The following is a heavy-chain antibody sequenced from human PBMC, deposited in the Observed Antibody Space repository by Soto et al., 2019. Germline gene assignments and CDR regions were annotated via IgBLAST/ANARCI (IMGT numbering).Heavy chain of an antibody. Sequence: ASVKVSCKASGYTFTSYDINWVRQATGQGLEWMGWMNPNSGNTGYAQKFQGRVTMTRNTSISTAYMELSSLRSEDTAVYYCARGPQLELRGNYYYYYGMDVWGQGTTVTVSS. J-gene: IGHJ6*02. CDR3: ARGPQLELRGNYYYYYGMDV. D-gene: IGHD1-26*01. V-gene: IGHV1-8*01. CDR2: MNPNSGNT. CDR1: GYTFTSYD.